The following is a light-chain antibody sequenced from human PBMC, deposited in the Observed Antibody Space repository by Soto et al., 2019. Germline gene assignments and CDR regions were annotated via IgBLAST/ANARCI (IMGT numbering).Light chain of an antibody. V-gene: IGLV2-23*01. Sequence: QSALTQPASVSGSPGQSITISRTGTSSDVGSHNLVSWYQQFPGKAPKLIIFEASKRPSGVSNRFSGSKSGSTASLTISGLQAEDEADYYCCSNAAGSTYVFGSGTKATVL. CDR2: EAS. CDR1: SSDVGSHNL. J-gene: IGLJ1*01. CDR3: CSNAAGSTYV.